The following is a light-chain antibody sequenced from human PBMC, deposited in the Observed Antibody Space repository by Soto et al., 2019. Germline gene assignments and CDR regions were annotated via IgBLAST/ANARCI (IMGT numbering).Light chain of an antibody. CDR1: ESIDNTF. Sequence: EIVLTQSPGTLSLSPGERATLSCRASESIDNTFLAWYQQKPGQAPRCLIYHASSRATGIPNRFSGSGSGTDFTLTISRLEPEDFAVYYCQQYGSAPPTFGPGTKVDVK. J-gene: IGKJ3*01. V-gene: IGKV3-20*01. CDR3: QQYGSAPPT. CDR2: HAS.